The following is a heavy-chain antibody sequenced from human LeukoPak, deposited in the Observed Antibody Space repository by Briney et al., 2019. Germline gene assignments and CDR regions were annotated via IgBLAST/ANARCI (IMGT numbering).Heavy chain of an antibody. CDR2: ISSSGSDI. CDR3: ARDYGGSSPFDY. J-gene: IGHJ4*02. D-gene: IGHD4-23*01. V-gene: IGHV3-48*03. Sequence: GGSLRVSCAASGFTFSNYEMHWVRQAPGKGLEWVSYISSSGSDIYYADSVKGRFTISRDNAKNSPYLHMNSLRAEDTAVYYCARDYGGSSPFDYWGQGTLVTVSS. CDR1: GFTFSNYE.